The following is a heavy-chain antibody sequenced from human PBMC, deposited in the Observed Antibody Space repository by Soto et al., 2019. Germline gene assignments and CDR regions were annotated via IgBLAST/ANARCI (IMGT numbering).Heavy chain of an antibody. J-gene: IGHJ4*02. CDR1: GGSISSGDYY. D-gene: IGHD6-13*01. CDR2: IYYSGST. CDR3: ARGPDPIAAAGQLFDY. V-gene: IGHV4-30-4*01. Sequence: SETLSLTCTVSGGSISSGDYYWSWIRQPPGKGLEWIGYIYYSGSTYYNPSLKSRVTISVDTSKNQFSLKLSSVTAADTAVYYCARGPDPIAAAGQLFDYWGQGTLVTVSS.